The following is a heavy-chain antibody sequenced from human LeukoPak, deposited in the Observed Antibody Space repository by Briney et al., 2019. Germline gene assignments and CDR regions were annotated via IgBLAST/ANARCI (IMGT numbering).Heavy chain of an antibody. D-gene: IGHD6-6*01. J-gene: IGHJ4*02. CDR1: GFTFSSYS. CDR3: ARKNGIAARPGFDY. CDR2: ISSSSSYI. Sequence: PGGSLRLSCAASGFTFSSYSMNWVRQAPGKGLEWVSSISSSSSYIYYADSVKGRFTISRDNAKNSLYLQMNSLRAEDTALYYCARKNGIAARPGFDYWGQGTLVTVSS. V-gene: IGHV3-21*04.